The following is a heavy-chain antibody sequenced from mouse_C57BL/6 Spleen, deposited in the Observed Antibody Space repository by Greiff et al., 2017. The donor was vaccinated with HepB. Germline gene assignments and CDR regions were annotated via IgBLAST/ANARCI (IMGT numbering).Heavy chain of an antibody. CDR3: ARDGYYLDY. Sequence: EVQLQQSGGGLVKPGGSLKLSCAASGFTFSDYGMHWVRQAPEKGLEWVAYISSGSSTIYYADTVKGQFTISRDNAKNTLFLQMTSLRAEDTSMYYCARDGYYLDYWGQGTTLTVSS. CDR1: GFTFSDYG. J-gene: IGHJ2*01. CDR2: ISSGSSTI. D-gene: IGHD2-3*01. V-gene: IGHV5-17*01.